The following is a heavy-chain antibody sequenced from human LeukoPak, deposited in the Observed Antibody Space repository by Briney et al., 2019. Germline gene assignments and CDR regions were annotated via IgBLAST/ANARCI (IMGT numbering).Heavy chain of an antibody. D-gene: IGHD4-17*01. CDR3: ARDGGYGDGRYYFDY. CDR1: GGSISSYY. J-gene: IGHJ4*02. CDR2: IYYSGST. V-gene: IGHV4-59*01. Sequence: SETLSLTCTVSGGSISSYYWSWIRQPPGKGLEWFGYIYYSGSTNYNPSLKSRVTISVDTSKNQFSLKLSSVTAADTAVYYCARDGGYGDGRYYFDYWGQGTLVTVSS.